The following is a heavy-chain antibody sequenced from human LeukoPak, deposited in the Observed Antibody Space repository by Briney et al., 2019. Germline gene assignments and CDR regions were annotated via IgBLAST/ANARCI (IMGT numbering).Heavy chain of an antibody. J-gene: IGHJ3*02. D-gene: IGHD1-7*01. CDR1: GFTFSSYG. CDR3: ARAVGNYAYTDAFDI. CDR2: ISYDGSNK. V-gene: IGHV3-30*03. Sequence: GGSLRLSCAASGFTFSSYGMHWVRQAPGKGLEWVAVISYDGSNKYYADSVKGRFTISRDNAKNSLYLQMNSLRAEDTAVYYCARAVGNYAYTDAFDIWGQGTMVTV.